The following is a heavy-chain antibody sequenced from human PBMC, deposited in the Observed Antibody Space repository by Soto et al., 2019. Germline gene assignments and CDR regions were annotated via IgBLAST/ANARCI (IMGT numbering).Heavy chain of an antibody. V-gene: IGHV3-74*01. CDR2: ISSNGRNT. J-gene: IGHJ5*02. CDR3: VKASTVTGVGGYR. CDR1: GFAFSSYW. Sequence: EVQLVESGGGLIQPGGSLRLSSAASGFAFSSYWMQWVRQAPGKGPVWVSRISSNGRNTTYADFVKGRFTISRDNAANTLHLQMSRLTDADTAVYYCVKASTVTGVGGYRWGQGTLVTVSS. D-gene: IGHD6-19*01.